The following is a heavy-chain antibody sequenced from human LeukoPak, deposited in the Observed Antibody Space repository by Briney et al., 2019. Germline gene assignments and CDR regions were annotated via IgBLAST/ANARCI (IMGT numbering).Heavy chain of an antibody. V-gene: IGHV3-30*04. CDR3: ARDYRAGYCWGNLAYYYYYGMDV. Sequence: GGSLRLSCAASGFTFSSYAMHWVRQAPGKGLEWVAVISYDGSNKYYADSVKGRFTISRDNSKNTLYLQMNSLRAEDKVVYYCARDYRAGYCWGNLAYYYYYGMDVWGQGTTVTVSS. J-gene: IGHJ6*02. CDR1: GFTFSSYA. D-gene: IGHD3-16*01. CDR2: ISYDGSNK.